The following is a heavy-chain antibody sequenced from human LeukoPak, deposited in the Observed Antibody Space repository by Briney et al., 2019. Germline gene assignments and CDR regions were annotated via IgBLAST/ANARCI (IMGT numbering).Heavy chain of an antibody. CDR1: GYTFTSYD. Sequence: GASVKVSCKASGYTFTSYDINWVRQATGQGLEWMGWMNPNSGNTGYAQKFQGRVTITRNTSISTAYMELSSLRSDDTAVYYCARDPGYSYGPYYFDYWGQGTLVTVSS. J-gene: IGHJ4*02. CDR2: MNPNSGNT. V-gene: IGHV1-8*03. D-gene: IGHD5-18*01. CDR3: ARDPGYSYGPYYFDY.